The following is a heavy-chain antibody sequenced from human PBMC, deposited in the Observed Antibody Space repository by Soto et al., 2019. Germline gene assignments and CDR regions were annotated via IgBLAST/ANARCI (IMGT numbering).Heavy chain of an antibody. CDR1: GFTFSSYG. CDR2: ISYDGSNK. CDR3: TRAGGLLLDY. V-gene: IGHV3-30*03. D-gene: IGHD2-15*01. Sequence: QVQLVESVGGVVQPGRSLRLSCAASGFTFSSYGMHWVRQAPGKGLEWVAVISYDGSNKYYADSVKGRFTISRDNSKNTLYLQMNSLRAEDTAVYYFTRAGGLLLDYWCPGPLVTFSS. J-gene: IGHJ4*02.